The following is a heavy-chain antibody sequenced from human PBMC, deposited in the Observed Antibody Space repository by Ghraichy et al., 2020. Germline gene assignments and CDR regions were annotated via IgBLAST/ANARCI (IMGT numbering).Heavy chain of an antibody. Sequence: GVLRLSCAASGFTFSSYAMSWVRQAPGKGLEWVSAISGSGGSTYYADSVKGRFTISRDNSKNTLYLQMNSLRAEDTAVYYCAKEGNYYDSSGYYYFGAFDIWGQGTMVTVSS. CDR2: ISGSGGST. CDR1: GFTFSSYA. CDR3: AKEGNYYDSSGYYYFGAFDI. V-gene: IGHV3-23*01. J-gene: IGHJ3*02. D-gene: IGHD3-22*01.